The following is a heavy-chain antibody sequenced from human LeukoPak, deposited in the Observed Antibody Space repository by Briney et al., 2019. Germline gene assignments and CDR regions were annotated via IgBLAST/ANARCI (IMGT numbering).Heavy chain of an antibody. CDR3: ARYRGKTVAATPFDD. J-gene: IGHJ4*02. CDR1: GFTFSSYG. V-gene: IGHV3-74*01. CDR2: INSDGINT. Sequence: PGGSLRLSCAASGFTFSSYGMSWVRQAPGKGLVWVSRINSDGINTSYADSVKGRFTISRDNSKNTLYLQMNSLRVEDTAIYYCARYRGKTVAATPFDDWGQGTLVTVSS. D-gene: IGHD1-26*01.